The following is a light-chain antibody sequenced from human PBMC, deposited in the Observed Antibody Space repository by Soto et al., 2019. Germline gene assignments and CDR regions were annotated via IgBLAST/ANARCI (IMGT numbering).Light chain of an antibody. Sequence: SYELTQPPSVSVAPGETARITCGGNNIGIKTVYWYQQKPGQAPVLVIYYDSDRPSGIPERFSGSNSGNTATLTISRVEAGDEADYYCQVWDSSSDHVVFGGGTKLTVL. CDR2: YDS. J-gene: IGLJ3*02. CDR3: QVWDSSSDHVV. CDR1: NIGIKT. V-gene: IGLV3-21*04.